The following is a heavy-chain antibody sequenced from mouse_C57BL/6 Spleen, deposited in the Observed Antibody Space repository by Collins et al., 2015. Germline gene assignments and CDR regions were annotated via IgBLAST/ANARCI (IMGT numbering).Heavy chain of an antibody. CDR3: ARGPGSSYWYFDV. V-gene: IGHV1-64*01. CDR1: GYTFTSYW. J-gene: IGHJ1*03. CDR2: IHPNSGST. D-gene: IGHD1-1*01. Sequence: QVQLQQPGAELVKPGASVKLSCKASGYTFTSYWMHWVKQRPGQGLEWIGMIHPNSGSTNYNEKFKSKATLTVDKSSSTAYMQLSSLTSEDSAVYYCARGPGSSYWYFDVWGTGTTVTVSS.